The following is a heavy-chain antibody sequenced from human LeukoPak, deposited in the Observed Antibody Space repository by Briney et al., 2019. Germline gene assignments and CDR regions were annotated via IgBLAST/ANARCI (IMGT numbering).Heavy chain of an antibody. Sequence: PGGSLRLSCAASEFSVGSNYMTWVRQAPGKGLEWVSSISSSSSYIYYADSVKGRFTISRDNAKKSLYLQMNSLRAEDTAVYYCARDREGHRYGYDYYMDVWGKGTTVTVSS. D-gene: IGHD5-18*01. CDR2: ISSSSSYI. CDR3: ARDREGHRYGYDYYMDV. J-gene: IGHJ6*03. V-gene: IGHV3-21*01. CDR1: EFSVGSNY.